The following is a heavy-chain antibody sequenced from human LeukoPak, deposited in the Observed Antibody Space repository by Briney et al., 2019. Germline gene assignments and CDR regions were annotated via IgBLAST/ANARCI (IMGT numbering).Heavy chain of an antibody. CDR2: ISWNSGSI. CDR1: GFTFDDYA. CDR3: AKSDTPYYYDSSGYYSY. Sequence: GRSLRLSCAASGFTFDDYAMHWVRQAPGKGLEWVSGISWNSGSIDYADSVKGRFTISRDNAKNTLYLQMNSLRAEGMALYYCAKSDTPYYYDSSGYYSYWGQGTLVTVSS. D-gene: IGHD3-22*01. V-gene: IGHV3-9*03. J-gene: IGHJ4*02.